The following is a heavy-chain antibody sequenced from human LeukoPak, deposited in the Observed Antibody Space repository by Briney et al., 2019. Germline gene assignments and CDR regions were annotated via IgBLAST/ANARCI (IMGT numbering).Heavy chain of an antibody. J-gene: IGHJ3*02. D-gene: IGHD3-22*01. V-gene: IGHV4-31*03. CDR2: IHYSGST. CDR3: ARVSHYYDSSGYYYVRAFDI. Sequence: SETLSLTCTVSGGSISSGGYYWSWIRQHPGKGLEWIGYIHYSGSTYYNPSLKSRVTMSVDTSNNQFSLKLSSVTAADTAVYYCARVSHYYDSSGYYYVRAFDIWGQGTMVTVSS. CDR1: GGSISSGGYY.